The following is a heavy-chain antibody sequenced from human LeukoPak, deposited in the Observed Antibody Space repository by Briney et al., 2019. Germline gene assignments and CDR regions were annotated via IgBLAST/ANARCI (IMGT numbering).Heavy chain of an antibody. CDR1: GFPFSNNP. J-gene: IGHJ4*02. CDR2: ISTAITTT. D-gene: IGHD2-2*01. V-gene: IGHV3-48*01. CDR3: ARDGGKGYEIDY. Sequence: QPGGSLRLSCVVSGFPFSNNPMNWVRQAPGKGLEWVSYISTAITTTYYAESVKGRFTISRDNAKNSLYLQMNSLRVEDTAVYYCARDGGKGYEIDYWGQATLVTVSS.